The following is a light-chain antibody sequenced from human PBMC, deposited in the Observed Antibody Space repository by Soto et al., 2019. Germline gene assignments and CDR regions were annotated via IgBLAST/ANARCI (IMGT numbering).Light chain of an antibody. CDR3: QQLNSHPRT. CDR2: GPS. Sequence: IXLTXSPIXXXAXXGDRVTXSXXXSQAIFNYLAXXQXKPGKAPNLLIFGPSTLQSGDPSRXXXXXSGTEFTLTISSLQPEDFATYYCQQLNSHPRTFGQGTKLEIK. V-gene: IGKV1-9*01. J-gene: IGKJ2*01. CDR1: QAIFNY.